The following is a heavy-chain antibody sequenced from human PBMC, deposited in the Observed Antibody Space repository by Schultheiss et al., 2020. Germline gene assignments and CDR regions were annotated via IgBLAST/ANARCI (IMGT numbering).Heavy chain of an antibody. J-gene: IGHJ4*02. D-gene: IGHD3-10*01. V-gene: IGHV3-72*01. Sequence: GESLKISCAASGFTFSDYYMDWVRQAPGKGLEWVGRIRSKANSYATAYAASVKGRFTISRDNSKNTLFLQMNSLRAEDTAVYYCAREGYGSGGQGTLVTVSS. CDR3: AREGYGS. CDR2: IRSKANSYAT. CDR1: GFTFSDYY.